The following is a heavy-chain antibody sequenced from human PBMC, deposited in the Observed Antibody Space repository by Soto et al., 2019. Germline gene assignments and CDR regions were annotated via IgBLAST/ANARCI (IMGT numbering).Heavy chain of an antibody. Sequence: GGSLRLSCAASGFTFSSYSMNWVRQAPGKGLEWVSSISSSSSYIYYADSVKGRFTISRDNAKNSLYLQMNSLRAEDTAVYYCARDSGVTTKVDYWGQGTLVTVSS. CDR1: GFTFSSYS. CDR2: ISSSSSYI. CDR3: ARDSGVTTKVDY. D-gene: IGHD4-17*01. J-gene: IGHJ4*02. V-gene: IGHV3-21*01.